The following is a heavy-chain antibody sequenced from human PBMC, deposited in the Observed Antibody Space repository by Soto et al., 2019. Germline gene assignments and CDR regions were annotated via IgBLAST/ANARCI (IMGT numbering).Heavy chain of an antibody. CDR1: GASISRYY. V-gene: IGHV4-59*01. Sequence: LSLTCTVSGASISRYYWSWIRQSPGKGLEWIGYMYYSGNANYNPSLRSRITISVDTSKNQFSLNLNSVTAADTAVYYCAREYPVHSAYFDYWGQGILVTVS. CDR2: MYYSGNA. J-gene: IGHJ4*02. D-gene: IGHD1-26*01. CDR3: AREYPVHSAYFDY.